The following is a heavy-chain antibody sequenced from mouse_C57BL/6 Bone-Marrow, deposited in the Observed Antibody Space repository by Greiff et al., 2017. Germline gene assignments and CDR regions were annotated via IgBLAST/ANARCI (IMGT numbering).Heavy chain of an antibody. CDR1: GYTFTSYW. CDR3: ASAYYSNYEGDDY. J-gene: IGHJ2*01. Sequence: QVQLQQPGAELVRPGTSVKLSCKASGYTFTSYWMHWVKQRPGQGLEWIGVIDPSDSYTNYNQKFKGKATLTVDTSSSTAYMQLSSLTSEDSAVYDGASAYYSNYEGDDYWGQGTTLTVSS. D-gene: IGHD2-5*01. V-gene: IGHV1-59*01. CDR2: IDPSDSYT.